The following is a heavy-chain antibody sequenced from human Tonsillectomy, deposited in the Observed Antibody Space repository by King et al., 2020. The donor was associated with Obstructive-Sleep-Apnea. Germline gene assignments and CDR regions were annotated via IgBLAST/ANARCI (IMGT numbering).Heavy chain of an antibody. CDR2: IKQDGSEK. V-gene: IGHV3-7*03. Sequence: VQLVESGGGLVQPGGSLRLSCAASGFTFSYYWMTWVRQAPGKGLEWVANIKQDGSEKYYVDSVKGRFSISRDNAKNSLYLQMNSLRAEDTALYYCARVSVLLYFWELFSDPQGWFDPWGQGTLVTVSS. J-gene: IGHJ5*02. CDR3: ARVSVLLYFWELFSDPQGWFDP. CDR1: GFTFSYYW. D-gene: IGHD3-10*01.